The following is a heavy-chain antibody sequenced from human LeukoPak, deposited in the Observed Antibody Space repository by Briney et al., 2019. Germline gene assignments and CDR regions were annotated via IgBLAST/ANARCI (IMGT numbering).Heavy chain of an antibody. CDR3: AKEQRIRHCSEGVCMEGYYFDY. D-gene: IGHD6-25*01. J-gene: IGHJ4*02. CDR2: LSRGGGTT. V-gene: IGHV3-23*01. Sequence: GGSLRLSCSGTGFNFNMFAINWVRQAPGKGLEWVSGLSRGGGTTSYADSVKGRFTISRDNSKKTVFLQTNSLKSDDTAVYYCAKEQRIRHCSEGVCMEGYYFDYWGQGTLVTVSS. CDR1: GFNFNMFA.